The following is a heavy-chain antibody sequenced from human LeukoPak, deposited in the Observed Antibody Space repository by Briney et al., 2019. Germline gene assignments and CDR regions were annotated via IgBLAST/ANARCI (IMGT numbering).Heavy chain of an antibody. V-gene: IGHV4-59*01. CDR3: AGGLIAAAGTRVDY. CDR1: GGSISNYY. J-gene: IGHJ4*02. Sequence: SETLSLTCTVSGGSISNYYWSWIRQPPGKGLEWIGYMYCSGSTNYNPSLKSRVTISADTSKNQFSLKLSSVTAADTAVYYCAGGLIAAAGTRVDYWGQGTLVTVSS. D-gene: IGHD6-13*01. CDR2: MYCSGST.